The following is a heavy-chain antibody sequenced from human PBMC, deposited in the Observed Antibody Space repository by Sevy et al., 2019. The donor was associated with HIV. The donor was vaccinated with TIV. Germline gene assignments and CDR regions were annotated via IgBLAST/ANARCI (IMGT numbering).Heavy chain of an antibody. CDR1: GFTFGDYC. CDR3: TRLKAAQSIFDY. V-gene: IGHV3-49*04. D-gene: IGHD6-13*01. J-gene: IGHJ4*02. CDR2: LKSDVYGGTV. Sequence: GGSLRLSCTASGFTFGDYCMSWVRQAPGKGLEWVAFLKSDVYGGTVDHAASVRARFVISRDDAKSIAYLQMNDLKTEDTGVDYCTRLKAAQSIFDYWGQGALFTVSS.